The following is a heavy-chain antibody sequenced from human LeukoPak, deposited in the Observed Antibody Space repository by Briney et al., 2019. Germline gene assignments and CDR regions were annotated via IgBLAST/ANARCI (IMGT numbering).Heavy chain of an antibody. CDR3: ARDRKYGGYLDAFDI. Sequence: GASVKVSCKASGYTFTIYGISWVRQAPGQGLEWMGWISAYNGNTNYAQKLQGRVTMTTDTSTSTAYMELRSLRSDGTALYYCARDRKYGGYLDAFDIWGQGTMVTVSS. CDR1: GYTFTIYG. V-gene: IGHV1-18*01. CDR2: ISAYNGNT. D-gene: IGHD4-17*01. J-gene: IGHJ3*02.